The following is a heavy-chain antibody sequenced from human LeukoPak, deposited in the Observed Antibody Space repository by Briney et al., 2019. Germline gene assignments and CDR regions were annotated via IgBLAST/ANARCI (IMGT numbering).Heavy chain of an antibody. CDR1: GFTFSSYW. CDR2: ISTDASST. CDR3: ARDSPPDI. Sequence: GGSLRLSCAGSGFTFSSYWMHWVRQAPGKGLVWVSRISTDASSTTYADSVKGRFTISRDNAKGTLYLQMSSLRAEDTAVYYCARDSPPDIWGQGTMVTVSS. J-gene: IGHJ3*02. V-gene: IGHV3-74*01.